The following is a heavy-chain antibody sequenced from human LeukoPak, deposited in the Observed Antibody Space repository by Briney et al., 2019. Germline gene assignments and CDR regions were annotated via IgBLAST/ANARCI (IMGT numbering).Heavy chain of an antibody. D-gene: IGHD1-1*01. J-gene: IGHJ5*02. Sequence: SQTLSLTCAVSGGSISSGDYSWSWIQQPPGKGLEWIGYIFQSGSTYYNPSLKSRVTISVGRSKNQFSLKLSSVTAADTAVYYCARVGSDWNDVRYNWFDPWGQGTLVTVSS. CDR2: IFQSGST. CDR1: GGSISSGDYS. CDR3: ARVGSDWNDVRYNWFDP. V-gene: IGHV4-30-2*01.